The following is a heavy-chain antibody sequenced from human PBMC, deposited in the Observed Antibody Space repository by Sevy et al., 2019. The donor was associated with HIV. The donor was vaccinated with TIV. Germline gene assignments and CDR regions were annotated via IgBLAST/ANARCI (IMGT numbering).Heavy chain of an antibody. J-gene: IGHJ4*02. Sequence: ASVKVSCKTFGYTFTDNYIHWVRQAPGQGLEWMGRFNPLSGGTKSAQQFQGRVTMTRHTSISTAYMEVSRLTFDDAAVYYCAREAGSTYYGLLDYWGQGSLVTVSS. CDR3: AREAGSTYYGLLDY. D-gene: IGHD1-26*01. CDR1: GYTFTDNY. CDR2: FNPLSGGT. V-gene: IGHV1-2*06.